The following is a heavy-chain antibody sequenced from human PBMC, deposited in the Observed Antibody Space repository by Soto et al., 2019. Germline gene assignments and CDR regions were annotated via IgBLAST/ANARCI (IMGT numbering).Heavy chain of an antibody. CDR1: GGTFSSYA. Sequence: QVQLVQSGAEVKKPGSSVKVSCKASGGTFSSYAISWVRQAPGQGLEWMGGIIPIFGTANYAQKFQGRVTITVNKSTSTAYMELSSLRSEDTAVYYCARARELAGTTLYYFDYWGQGTLVTVSS. CDR2: IIPIFGTA. D-gene: IGHD6-19*01. J-gene: IGHJ4*02. V-gene: IGHV1-69*06. CDR3: ARARELAGTTLYYFDY.